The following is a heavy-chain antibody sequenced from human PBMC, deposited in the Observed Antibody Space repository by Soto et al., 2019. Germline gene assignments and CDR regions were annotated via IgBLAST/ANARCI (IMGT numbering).Heavy chain of an antibody. CDR2: ISAYNGNT. CDR1: GYTFTSYG. J-gene: IGHJ5*02. Sequence: ASVKVSCKASGYTFTSYGISWVRQAPGQGLEWMGWISAYNGNTNYAQKLQGRVTMTTDTSTSTAYMELRSLRSDDTAVYYCARTAAWIGIAAAGTLKPWGQGTLVTVSS. CDR3: ARTAAWIGIAAAGTLKP. D-gene: IGHD6-13*01. V-gene: IGHV1-18*01.